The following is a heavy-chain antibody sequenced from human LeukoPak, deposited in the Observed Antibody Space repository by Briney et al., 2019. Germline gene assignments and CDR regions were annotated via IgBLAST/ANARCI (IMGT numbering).Heavy chain of an antibody. Sequence: GGSLRLSCVASGITFSSYSMNWVRQAPGKGLEWVSYISSFSGTINYADSVKGRFTISRDNAKNSLYLQMNSLRAEDTALYHCARESSSSFDPWGQGTLVTVSS. D-gene: IGHD6-13*01. J-gene: IGHJ5*02. V-gene: IGHV3-48*04. CDR2: ISSFSGTI. CDR3: ARESSSSFDP. CDR1: GITFSSYS.